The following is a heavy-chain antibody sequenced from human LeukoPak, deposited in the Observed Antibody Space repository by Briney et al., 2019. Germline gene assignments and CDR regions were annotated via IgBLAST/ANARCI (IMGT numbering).Heavy chain of an antibody. Sequence: ASVKVSCKASGYTFTSYDINWVRQATGQGLEWMGWMNPNSGNTGYAQKFQGRVTMTRNTSISTAYMELSSLRSEDTAVYYCARGLRNTYYDFWSGYILGLDHLFDYWGQGTLVTVSS. CDR3: ARGLRNTYYDFWSGYILGLDHLFDY. CDR2: MNPNSGNT. CDR1: GYTFTSYD. V-gene: IGHV1-8*01. D-gene: IGHD3-3*01. J-gene: IGHJ4*02.